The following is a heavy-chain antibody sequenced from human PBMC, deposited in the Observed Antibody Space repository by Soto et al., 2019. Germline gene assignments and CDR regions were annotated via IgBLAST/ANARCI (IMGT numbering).Heavy chain of an antibody. V-gene: IGHV1-69*01. CDR3: ARDEREVGHTAMAPLGY. D-gene: IGHD5-18*01. CDR2: IIPIFGTA. Sequence: QVQLVQSGAEVKKPGSSVKVSCKASGGTFSSYAISWVRQAPGQGLEWMGGIIPIFGTANYAQKFQGRVTITADESTSTAYMELSSLRSEATAVYYCARDEREVGHTAMAPLGYWGQGTLVTVSS. CDR1: GGTFSSYA. J-gene: IGHJ4*02.